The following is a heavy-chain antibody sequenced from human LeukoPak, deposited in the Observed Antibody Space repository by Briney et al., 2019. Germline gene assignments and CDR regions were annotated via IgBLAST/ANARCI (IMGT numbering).Heavy chain of an antibody. V-gene: IGHV3-15*01. Sequence: GGSLRLSCAASGFTFSKAWMSWVRQTPGKGLEWVARIKTNAHGGTPDYAAPVRGRFIISRDDSKNMLYLEMNSLKTDDTGVYHCTKEPHFDPWGQGTLVTVSS. J-gene: IGHJ5*02. CDR2: IKTNAHGGTP. CDR1: GFTFSKAW. CDR3: TKEPHFDP.